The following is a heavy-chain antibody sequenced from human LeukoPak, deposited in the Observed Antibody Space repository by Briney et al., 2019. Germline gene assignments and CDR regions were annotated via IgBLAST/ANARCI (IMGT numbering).Heavy chain of an antibody. CDR3: ARHGHCTNGVCYSNYYYHMDV. CDR1: GYSFASSW. CDR2: IDPDDSDT. D-gene: IGHD2-8*01. J-gene: IGHJ6*03. Sequence: GESLKISCKGSGYSFASSWIGWVRQMPGKGLKWMGIIDPDDSDTRYSPSFEGQITISVDKSISTAYLQWSSLKASDTAVYYCARHGHCTNGVCYSNYYYHMDVWGKGTTVTVSS. V-gene: IGHV5-51*01.